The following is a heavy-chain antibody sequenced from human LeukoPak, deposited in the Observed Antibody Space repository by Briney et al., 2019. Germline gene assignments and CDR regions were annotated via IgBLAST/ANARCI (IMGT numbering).Heavy chain of an antibody. V-gene: IGHV1-46*01. D-gene: IGHD3-22*01. J-gene: IGHJ5*02. CDR2: INPSGGST. Sequence: ASVKVSCKASGYTFTSYYMHWVRHAPGQGLEWMGIINPSGGSTSYAQKFQGRVTMTRDTSTSTVYMELSSLRSEDTAVYDCARGVPAYYDSSGFQKWFEPWGQGTLVTVSS. CDR1: GYTFTSYY. CDR3: ARGVPAYYDSSGFQKWFEP.